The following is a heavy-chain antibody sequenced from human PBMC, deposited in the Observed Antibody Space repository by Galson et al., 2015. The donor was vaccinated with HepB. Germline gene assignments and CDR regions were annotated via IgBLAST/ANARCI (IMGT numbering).Heavy chain of an antibody. D-gene: IGHD6-19*01. CDR3: ARCSGWGGFYYYYYMDV. V-gene: IGHV3-30-3*01. CDR1: GFTFSSYA. CDR2: ISYDGSNK. Sequence: SLRLSCAASGFTFSSYAMHWVRQAPGKGLEWVAVISYDGSNKYYADSVKGRFTISRDNSKNTLYLQMNSLRVEDTAVYYCARCSGWGGFYYYYYMDVWGKGTTVTVSS. J-gene: IGHJ6*03.